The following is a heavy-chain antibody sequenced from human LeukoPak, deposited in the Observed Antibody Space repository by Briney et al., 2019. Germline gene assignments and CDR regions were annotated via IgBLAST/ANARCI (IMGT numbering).Heavy chain of an antibody. CDR2: IYYSGST. Sequence: SETLSLTCTVSGGSISSSSYYWGWIRQPPGKGLEWFGSIYYSGSTYYNPSLKSRVTISVDTSKNQFSLKLSSVTAADTAVYYCARALLIAARLGNWFDPWGQGTLVTVSS. CDR3: ARALLIAARLGNWFDP. J-gene: IGHJ5*02. V-gene: IGHV4-39*07. CDR1: GGSISSSSYY. D-gene: IGHD6-6*01.